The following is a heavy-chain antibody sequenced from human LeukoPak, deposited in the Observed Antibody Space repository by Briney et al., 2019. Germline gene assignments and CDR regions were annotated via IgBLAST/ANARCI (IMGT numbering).Heavy chain of an antibody. Sequence: PGESLRLSCAASGFTFSSYAMHWVRQAPGKGLEWVAVISYDGSNKYYADSVKGRFTISRDNSKNTLYLQMNSLRAEDTAVYYCASDYCSSTSCYRNYWGQGTLVTVSS. J-gene: IGHJ4*02. CDR1: GFTFSSYA. V-gene: IGHV3-30-3*01. D-gene: IGHD2-2*02. CDR2: ISYDGSNK. CDR3: ASDYCSSTSCYRNY.